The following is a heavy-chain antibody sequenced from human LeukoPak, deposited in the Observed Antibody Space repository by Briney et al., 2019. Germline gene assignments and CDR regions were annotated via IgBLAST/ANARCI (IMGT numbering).Heavy chain of an antibody. CDR3: AKDPYYYDSSGYYGY. Sequence: PGGSLRLSCAASGFTFSSYAMSWVRQAPGKGLEWVSAISGTGSSTYSADSVKGRFTISRDNSKSTLYLQMNNLRAEDTAVYYCAKDPYYYDSSGYYGYWGQGTLVTVSS. CDR1: GFTFSSYA. V-gene: IGHV3-23*01. CDR2: ISGTGSST. J-gene: IGHJ4*02. D-gene: IGHD3-22*01.